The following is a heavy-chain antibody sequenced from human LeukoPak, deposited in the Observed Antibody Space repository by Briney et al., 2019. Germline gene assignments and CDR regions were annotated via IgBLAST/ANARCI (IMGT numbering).Heavy chain of an antibody. V-gene: IGHV3-30-3*01. D-gene: IGHD3-22*01. CDR1: GFTFSSYA. CDR2: ISYDGSNK. J-gene: IGHJ4*02. CDR3: ARGRSITMIVAHY. Sequence: PGGSPRLSCAASGFTFSSYAMHWVRQAPGKGLEWVAVISYDGSNKYYADSVKGRFTISRDNSKNTLYLQMNSLRAEDTAVYYCARGRSITMIVAHYWGQGTLVTVSS.